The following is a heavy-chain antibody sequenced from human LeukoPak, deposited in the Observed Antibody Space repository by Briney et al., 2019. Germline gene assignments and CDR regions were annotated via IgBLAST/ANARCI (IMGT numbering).Heavy chain of an antibody. CDR1: GFTFSSYA. Sequence: AGGSLRLSCAAPGFTFSSYAMSWVRQAPGKGLEWVSTISGSGGSTYYADSVKGRFTISRDNSRITLYLQMNTLRAEDTAVYYCAKDRAAPATPYNWFDPWGQGTLVTVSS. CDR2: ISGSGGST. V-gene: IGHV3-23*01. D-gene: IGHD6-13*01. J-gene: IGHJ5*02. CDR3: AKDRAAPATPYNWFDP.